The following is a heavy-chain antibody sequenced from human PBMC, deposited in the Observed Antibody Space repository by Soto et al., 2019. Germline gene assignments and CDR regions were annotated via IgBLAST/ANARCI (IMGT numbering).Heavy chain of an antibody. CDR2: IKQDGSEK. D-gene: IGHD3-16*02. J-gene: IGHJ4*02. V-gene: IGHV3-7*03. CDR1: GFTFSSYW. CDR3: ASHDYVWGSYRSRPFDY. Sequence: GGSLRLSCAASGFTFSSYWMSWVRQAPGKGLEWVANIKQDGSEKYYVGSVKGRFTISRDNAKNSLYLQMNSLRAEDTAVYYCASHDYVWGSYRSRPFDYWGQGTLVTVSS.